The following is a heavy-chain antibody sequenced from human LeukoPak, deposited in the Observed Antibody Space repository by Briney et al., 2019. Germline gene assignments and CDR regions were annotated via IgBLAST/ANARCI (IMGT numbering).Heavy chain of an antibody. CDR3: ARCTYYYDSSGYYYDPAFDY. CDR1: GYTFTSYD. V-gene: IGHV1-8*01. Sequence: ASVKVSCKASGYTFTSYDINWVRQATGQGLEWMGWMNPNSGNTGYAQKFQGRVNMTRNTSISTAKMELSRLRSEDTAVYYCARCTYYYDSSGYYYDPAFDYWGQGTLVTVSS. CDR2: MNPNSGNT. D-gene: IGHD3-22*01. J-gene: IGHJ4*02.